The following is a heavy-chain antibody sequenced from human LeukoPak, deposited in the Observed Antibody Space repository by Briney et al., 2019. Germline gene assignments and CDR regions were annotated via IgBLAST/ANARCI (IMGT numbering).Heavy chain of an antibody. J-gene: IGHJ6*03. CDR3: AKAATGYSYGYYYYYYMDV. D-gene: IGHD5-18*01. V-gene: IGHV3-23*01. CDR2: ISGSGGST. Sequence: GGSLRLSCAASGFTFSSYAMSWVRQAPGRGLEWVSAISGSGGSTYYADSVKGRFTISRDNSKNTLYLQMNSLRAEDTAVYYCAKAATGYSYGYYYYYYMDVWGKGTTVTVSS. CDR1: GFTFSSYA.